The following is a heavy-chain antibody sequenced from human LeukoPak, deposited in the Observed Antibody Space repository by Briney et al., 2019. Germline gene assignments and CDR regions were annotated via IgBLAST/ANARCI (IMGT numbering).Heavy chain of an antibody. CDR1: GFTFSDYY. V-gene: IGHV3-11*04. CDR2: ISSSSSTI. CDR3: AREYEYSSSSPILLVDYGMDV. J-gene: IGHJ6*02. D-gene: IGHD6-6*01. Sequence: PGGSLRLSCAASGFTFSDYYMNWVRQAPGKGLEWVSYISSSSSTIYYADSVKGRFTISRDNAKNSLYLQMNSLRAEDTAVYYCAREYEYSSSSPILLVDYGMDVWGQGTTVTVSS.